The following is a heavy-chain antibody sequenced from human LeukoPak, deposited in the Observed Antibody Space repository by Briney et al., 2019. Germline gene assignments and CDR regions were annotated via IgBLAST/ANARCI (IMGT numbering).Heavy chain of an antibody. Sequence: PGGSLRLSCAASGFTFSSYAMSWVREALGKGLEWVSAISGSGGSTYYADSVKGRFTISRDNSKNTLYLQMNSLRAEDTAVYYCAQMGYYYDSSGYNTYWGQGTLVTVSS. J-gene: IGHJ4*02. CDR3: AQMGYYYDSSGYNTY. CDR2: ISGSGGST. CDR1: GFTFSSYA. V-gene: IGHV3-23*01. D-gene: IGHD3-22*01.